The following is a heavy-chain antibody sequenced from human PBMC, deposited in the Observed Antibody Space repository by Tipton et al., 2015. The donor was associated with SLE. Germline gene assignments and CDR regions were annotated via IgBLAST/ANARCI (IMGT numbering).Heavy chain of an antibody. CDR2: ISWDGGST. J-gene: IGHJ6*02. Sequence: SLRLSCAASGFTFDDYTMHWVRPAPGKGLEWVSLISWDGGSTYYADSVKGRFTISRDNSKNSLYLQMNSLRTEDTALYYCAKDIRRYYGMDVWGQGTTITVSS. CDR3: AKDIRRYYGMDV. CDR1: GFTFDDYT. V-gene: IGHV3-43*01. D-gene: IGHD6-6*01.